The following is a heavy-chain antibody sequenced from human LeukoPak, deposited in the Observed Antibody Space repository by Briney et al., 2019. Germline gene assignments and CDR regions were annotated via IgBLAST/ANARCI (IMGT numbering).Heavy chain of an antibody. D-gene: IGHD2-2*01. CDR3: ARRRCSSTSYFFDY. J-gene: IGHJ4*02. V-gene: IGHV3-7*01. CDR1: GFTFTKYW. CDR2: IKEDGTER. Sequence: PGGSLRLSCAASGFTFTKYWMSWVRQAPGKGLEWVANIKEDGTERYYVDSVKGRFTTSRDNAKNSLYLQMNSLRAGDTAVYYCARRRCSSTSYFFDYWGQGTLVTVSS.